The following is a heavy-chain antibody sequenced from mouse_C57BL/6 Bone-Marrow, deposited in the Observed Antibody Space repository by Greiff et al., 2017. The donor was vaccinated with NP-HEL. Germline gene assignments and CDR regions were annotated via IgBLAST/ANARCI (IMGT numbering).Heavy chain of an antibody. D-gene: IGHD2-4*01. CDR3: ARGEVYDYDVAPMGMDY. Sequence: QVQLQQPGAELVKPGASVKMSCKASGYTFTSYWITWVKQRPGQGLEWIGDIYPGSGSTNYNEKFKSKATLTVDKSSSTAYMQISSLTSEDSAVYYCARGEVYDYDVAPMGMDYWGQGTSVTVSS. CDR1: GYTFTSYW. CDR2: IYPGSGST. V-gene: IGHV1-55*01. J-gene: IGHJ4*01.